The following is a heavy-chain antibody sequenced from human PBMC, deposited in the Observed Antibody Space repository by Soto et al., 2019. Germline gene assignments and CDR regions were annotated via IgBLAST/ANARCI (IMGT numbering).Heavy chain of an antibody. J-gene: IGHJ3*02. Sequence: GESLKISCKGSGYSFTSYWIGWVRQMPGKGLEWMGIIYPGDSDTRYSPSFQGQVTISADKSISTAYLQWSSLKASDTAMYYCASATNWNDNRGAFDIWGQGTMVTVSS. V-gene: IGHV5-51*01. CDR2: IYPGDSDT. D-gene: IGHD1-1*01. CDR3: ASATNWNDNRGAFDI. CDR1: GYSFTSYW.